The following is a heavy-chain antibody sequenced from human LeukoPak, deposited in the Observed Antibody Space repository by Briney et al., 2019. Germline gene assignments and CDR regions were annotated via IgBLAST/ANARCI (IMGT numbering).Heavy chain of an antibody. J-gene: IGHJ4*02. V-gene: IGHV7-4-1*02. D-gene: IGHD3-16*02. CDR3: ARDRAIVHFDY. Sequence: VASVTVSFTASGYTFTSHSINWIRQAPGQGLEWMGWINMNTGNPTYAQGFAGRFVFSLDTSASTAYLQISSLKSEDTAVYYCARDRAIVHFDYWGQGTLVTVSS. CDR1: GYTFTSHS. CDR2: INMNTGNP.